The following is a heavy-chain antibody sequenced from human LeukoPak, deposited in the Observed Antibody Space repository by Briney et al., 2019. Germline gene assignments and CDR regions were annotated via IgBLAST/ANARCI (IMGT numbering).Heavy chain of an antibody. Sequence: GSLRLSCAASGFTFSSYSMNWVRQAPGKGLEGVSSISSSSSYIYYADSVKGRFTISRDNAKDSLYLQMNSLRAEDTAVYYWSGDFSCGSCYSDYYYYYMDVWGKGTAVTVSS. CDR2: ISSSSSYI. CDR1: GFTFSSYS. D-gene: IGHD2-15*01. V-gene: IGHV3-21*01. J-gene: IGHJ6*03. CDR3: SGDFSCGSCYSDYYYYYMDV.